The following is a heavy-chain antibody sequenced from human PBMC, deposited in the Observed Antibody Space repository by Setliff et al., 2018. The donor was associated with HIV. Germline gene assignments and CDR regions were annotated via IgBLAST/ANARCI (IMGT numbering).Heavy chain of an antibody. CDR2: ISSSGSTI. J-gene: IGHJ2*01. CDR3: ARLGRSFGEFHWYFDL. V-gene: IGHV3-48*03. Sequence: HPGGSLRLSCAASGFTFSSYEMNWVRQAPGKGLEWVSYISSSGSTIYNADSVKGRFTISRDNAKNSLYLQMNSLRAEDTAVYYCARLGRSFGEFHWYFDLWGRGALVTVSS. CDR1: GFTFSSYE. D-gene: IGHD3-10*01.